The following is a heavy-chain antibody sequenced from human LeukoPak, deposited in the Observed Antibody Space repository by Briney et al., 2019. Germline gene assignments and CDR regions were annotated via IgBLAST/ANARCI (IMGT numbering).Heavy chain of an antibody. CDR1: GFTFSRYW. D-gene: IGHD3-3*01. J-gene: IGHJ1*01. V-gene: IGHV3-74*01. Sequence: GCSLTLSREPSGFTFSRYWLQWVGQAPAKGLVGVSRIKNDGKTNYAHSVKGRFTISRDNAKNTVSLQMNSLRADDTGVYYCDRAPSEVGGYYPEYFRHWGQGTLVTVSS. CDR3: DRAPSEVGGYYPEYFRH. CDR2: IKNDGKT.